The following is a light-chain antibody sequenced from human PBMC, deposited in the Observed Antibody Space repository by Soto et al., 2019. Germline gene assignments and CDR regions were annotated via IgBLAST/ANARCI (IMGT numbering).Light chain of an antibody. J-gene: IGKJ4*01. Sequence: EIVLTQSPGTLSLSPGERATLSCRASQSVSRSTSLAWYQEKTGQAPRLLIYGASSRAVGVPDRFSGSGSGTDFTLTISRLEPEDCAVYYCQQYGDSPLTFGGGTKVE. CDR3: QQYGDSPLT. V-gene: IGKV3-20*01. CDR1: QSVSRSTS. CDR2: GAS.